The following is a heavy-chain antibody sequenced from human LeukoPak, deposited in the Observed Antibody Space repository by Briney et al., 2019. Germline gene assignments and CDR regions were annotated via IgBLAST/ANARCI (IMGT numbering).Heavy chain of an antibody. V-gene: IGHV4-59*01. CDR1: GVSISSYY. CDR3: ARDSSSWWRRWFDP. J-gene: IGHJ5*02. Sequence: SETLSLTCTVSGVSISSYYWSWIRQPPGKGLEWIGYIYYSGSTNYNPSLKSRVTISVDTSKNQFSLKLSSVTAADTAVYYCARDSSSWWRRWFDPWGQGTLVTVSS. CDR2: IYYSGST. D-gene: IGHD6-13*01.